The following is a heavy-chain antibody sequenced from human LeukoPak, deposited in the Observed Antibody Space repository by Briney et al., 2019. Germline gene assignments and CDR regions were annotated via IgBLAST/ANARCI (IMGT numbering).Heavy chain of an antibody. D-gene: IGHD2-8*01. Sequence: ASVKVSCKASGLTLTTIYMHWVRQAPGQGLEWMAVLYPGGDRAIYALRFQGRLTLTRDTSTNTVYMEVSSLASEDTAVYYCASEVPRTSRFDHWGQGTLVTVSS. J-gene: IGHJ4*02. CDR2: LYPGGDRA. CDR3: ASEVPRTSRFDH. CDR1: GLTLTTIY. V-gene: IGHV1-46*01.